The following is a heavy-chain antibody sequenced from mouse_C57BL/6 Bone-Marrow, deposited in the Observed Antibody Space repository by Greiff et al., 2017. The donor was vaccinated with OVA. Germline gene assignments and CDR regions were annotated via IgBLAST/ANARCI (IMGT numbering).Heavy chain of an antibody. CDR1: GFTFSSYA. Sequence: EVKLVESGGGLVKPGGSLKLSCAASGFTFSSYAMSWVRQTPEKRLEWVATISDGGSYTYYPDNVKGRFTISRDNAKNNLYLQMSHLKSEDTAMYYCAREGNYYGSSYGGDYAMDYWGQGTSVTVSS. CDR2: ISDGGSYT. V-gene: IGHV5-4*01. D-gene: IGHD1-1*01. CDR3: AREGNYYGSSYGGDYAMDY. J-gene: IGHJ4*01.